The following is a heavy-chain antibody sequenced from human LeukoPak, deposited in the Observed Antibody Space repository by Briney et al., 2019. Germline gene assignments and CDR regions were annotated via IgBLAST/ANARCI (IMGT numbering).Heavy chain of an antibody. J-gene: IGHJ5*02. D-gene: IGHD3-10*01. CDR3: ARAGSYPNWFDP. CDR1: GYTFTGYY. Sequence: ASVKVSCKASGYTFTGYYMHWVRQAPGQGLEWMGWISGYNGNTNYAQKLQGRVTMTTDTSTSTAYMELRSLRSDDTAVYYCARAGSYPNWFDPWGQGTLVTVSS. CDR2: ISGYNGNT. V-gene: IGHV1-18*04.